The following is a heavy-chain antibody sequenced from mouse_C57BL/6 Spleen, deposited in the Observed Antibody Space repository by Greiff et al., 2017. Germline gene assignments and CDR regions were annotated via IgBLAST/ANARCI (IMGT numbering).Heavy chain of an antibody. CDR3: ARSGTMVTTRAMDY. CDR2: INPNYGTT. V-gene: IGHV1-39*01. Sequence: EVQLQQSGPELVKPGASVTISCKASGYSFTDYNMNWVKQSNGKSLEWIGVINPNYGTTSYNQKFKGKATLTVDQSSSTAYMQLNSLTSEDSAVYYCARSGTMVTTRAMDYWGQGTSVTVSS. J-gene: IGHJ4*01. D-gene: IGHD2-2*01. CDR1: GYSFTDYN.